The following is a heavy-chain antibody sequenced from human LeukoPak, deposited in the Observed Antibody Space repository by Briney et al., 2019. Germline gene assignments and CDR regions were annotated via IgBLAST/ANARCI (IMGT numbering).Heavy chain of an antibody. Sequence: PGGSLRLSCAASGLTFSDYYMGWIRQAPGKGLEWVSYINIRGTTMYYANSVKGRFTISRDDAKNSLYLQMNSLRVDDTAVYYCAKDILADGLFFDYWGQGTLVTVSS. V-gene: IGHV3-11*01. CDR3: AKDILADGLFFDY. CDR1: GLTFSDYY. CDR2: INIRGTTM. D-gene: IGHD5-12*01. J-gene: IGHJ4*02.